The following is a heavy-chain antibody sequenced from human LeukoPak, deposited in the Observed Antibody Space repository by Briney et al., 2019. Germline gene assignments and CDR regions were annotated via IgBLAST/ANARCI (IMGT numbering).Heavy chain of an antibody. CDR1: GFTFSAYN. CDR2: ISGSSSAI. Sequence: GGSLRLSCAASGFTFSAYNMIWVRQAPGKGLEWLSYISGSSSAIYYADSVQGRFTISRDNPKNTLYLQMNSLRPEDTAVYYCARTGTTFDYWGQGTLATVSS. J-gene: IGHJ4*02. CDR3: ARTGTTFDY. V-gene: IGHV3-48*01. D-gene: IGHD4-11*01.